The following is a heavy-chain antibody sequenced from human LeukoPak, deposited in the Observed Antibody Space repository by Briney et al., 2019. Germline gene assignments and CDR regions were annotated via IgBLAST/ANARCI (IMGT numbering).Heavy chain of an antibody. D-gene: IGHD3-10*01. CDR1: GFTFSSYG. J-gene: IGHJ5*02. CDR3: AKGITMVRGVLSP. CDR2: IWYDGSNK. V-gene: IGHV3-33*06. Sequence: GGSLRLSCAASGFTFSSYGMHWVRQAPGKGLEWVAVIWYDGSNKYYADSVKGRFTISRDNSKNTLYLQMNSLRAEDTAVYYCAKGITMVRGVLSPWGQGTLVTVSS.